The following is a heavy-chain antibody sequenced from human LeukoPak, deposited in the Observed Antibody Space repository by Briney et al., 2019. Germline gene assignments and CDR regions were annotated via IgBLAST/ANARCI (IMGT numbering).Heavy chain of an antibody. V-gene: IGHV4-61*02. J-gene: IGHJ4*02. Sequence: PSETLSLTRAVSGRSISSGSYYGTSIRQPAGRGLEWIGRIYTSGNTNYNPSLKSRVSISVGTSKNQFSLKLSSVTAADTAVYYCARETVEDDFWSGYFPDDYWGQGTLVTVSS. CDR1: GRSISSGSYY. CDR3: ARETVEDDFWSGYFPDDY. CDR2: IYTSGNT. D-gene: IGHD3-3*01.